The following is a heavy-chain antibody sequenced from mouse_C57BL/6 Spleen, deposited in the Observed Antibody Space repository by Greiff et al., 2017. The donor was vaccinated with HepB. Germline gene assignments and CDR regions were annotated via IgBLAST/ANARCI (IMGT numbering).Heavy chain of an antibody. CDR3: ARGFPYYGSSYDYAMDY. CDR2: INPNNGGT. CDR1: GYTFTDYN. D-gene: IGHD1-1*01. J-gene: IGHJ4*01. Sequence: EVQLQQSGPELVKPGASVKIPCKASGYTFTDYNMDWVKQSHGKSLEWIGDINPNNGGTIYNQKFKGKATLTVDKSSSTAYMELRSLTSEATAVYYCARGFPYYGSSYDYAMDYWGQGTSVTVSS. V-gene: IGHV1-18*01.